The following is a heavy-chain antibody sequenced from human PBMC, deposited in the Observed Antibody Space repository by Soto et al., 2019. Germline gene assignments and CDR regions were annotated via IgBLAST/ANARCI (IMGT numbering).Heavy chain of an antibody. V-gene: IGHV4-31*02. Sequence: SETLSLTCTVSGASIGSGDYYWSWIRQHPGKGLEWIGYIYYSGGTYYNPSLKSRVTISVDTSKNQFSLELSSVTAADTAVYYCASIYDSSRYSYGKNWFDPSGQGTLVTVS. CDR1: GASIGSGDYY. CDR2: IYYSGGT. J-gene: IGHJ5*02. CDR3: ASIYDSSRYSYGKNWFDP. D-gene: IGHD3-22*01.